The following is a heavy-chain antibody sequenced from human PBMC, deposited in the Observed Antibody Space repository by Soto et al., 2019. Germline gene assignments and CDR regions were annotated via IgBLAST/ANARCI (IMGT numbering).Heavy chain of an antibody. J-gene: IGHJ4*02. D-gene: IGHD1-26*01. CDR2: IFVCSGNT. V-gene: IGHV1-58*02. Sequence: ASVKDSCKASGFTFTSSAMQWVRQARGQRLEGIGWIFVCSGNTNYAQKFQERVTITRDMSTSTAYMELSSLRSEDTAVYYCVLVGAAWLDYWGQGTLVTVSS. CDR1: GFTFTSSA. CDR3: VLVGAAWLDY.